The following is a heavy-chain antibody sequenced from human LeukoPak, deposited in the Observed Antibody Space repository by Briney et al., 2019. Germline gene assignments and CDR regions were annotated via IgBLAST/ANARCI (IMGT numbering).Heavy chain of an antibody. V-gene: IGHV3-21*01. Sequence: GSLRLSCAASGFTFSSYSMNWVRQAPGKGLEWVSSISSSSSYIYYADSVKGRFTISRDNAKNSLYLQMNSLRAEDTAVYYCATQTDSSGYYPYWGQGTLVTVSS. J-gene: IGHJ4*02. D-gene: IGHD3-22*01. CDR2: ISSSSSYI. CDR1: GFTFSSYS. CDR3: ATQTDSSGYYPY.